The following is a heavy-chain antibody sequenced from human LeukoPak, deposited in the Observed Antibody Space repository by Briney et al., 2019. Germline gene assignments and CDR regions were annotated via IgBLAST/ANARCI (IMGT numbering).Heavy chain of an antibody. V-gene: IGHV3-23*01. D-gene: IGHD6-13*01. CDR2: ISGSGGST. CDR1: GFTFSSYA. Sequence: PGGSLRLSCAASGFTFSSYAMSWVRQAPGKGLEWVSAISGSGGSTYYADSVKGRFTISRDNSKNTLYLQMNSLRAEDTAVYYCAKDRNYSSSWYWFDPWGQGTLVTVSS. J-gene: IGHJ5*02. CDR3: AKDRNYSSSWYWFDP.